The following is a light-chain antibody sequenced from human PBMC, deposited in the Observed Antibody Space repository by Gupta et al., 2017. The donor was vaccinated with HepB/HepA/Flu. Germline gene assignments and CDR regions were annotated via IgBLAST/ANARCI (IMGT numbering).Light chain of an antibody. CDR1: QSISSW. Sequence: DIQMTQSPSTLSASVGDRVTITCRASQSISSWLARYQQKPWKAPKLLIYKASMLESAVPSRFSGPAPVRXISLRIXSRQPDHIPPSYSLEYYSSTRSFGXRSRPGIQ. J-gene: IGKJ2*04. CDR2: KAS. CDR3: LEYYSSTRS. V-gene: IGKV1-5*03.